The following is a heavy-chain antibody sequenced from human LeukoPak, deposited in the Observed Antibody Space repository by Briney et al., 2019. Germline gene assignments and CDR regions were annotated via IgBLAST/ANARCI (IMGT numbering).Heavy chain of an antibody. CDR3: AKAPTAMAFYYYYGMDV. Sequence: GGSLRLSCAASGFTVSSNYMSWVRQAPGKGLEWVSVIYSGGSTYYADSVKGRFTISRDNSKNTLYLQMNSLRAGDTAVYYCAKAPTAMAFYYYYGMDVWSQGTTVTVSS. CDR2: IYSGGST. CDR1: GFTVSSNY. D-gene: IGHD5-18*01. V-gene: IGHV3-66*01. J-gene: IGHJ6*02.